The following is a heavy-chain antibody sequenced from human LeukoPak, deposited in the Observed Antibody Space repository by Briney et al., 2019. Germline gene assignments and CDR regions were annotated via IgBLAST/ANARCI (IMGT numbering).Heavy chain of an antibody. J-gene: IGHJ4*02. Sequence: PGGSLRLSCAASGFTVSSNYMSWIRQAPGKGLEWVSVIYSGGSTYYADSVKGRFTISRDNSKNTLYLQMNSLRAEDTAVYYCARDPSGFWYSSGWYSEEASGDWGQGTLVTVSS. CDR3: ARDPSGFWYSSGWYSEEASGD. D-gene: IGHD6-19*01. CDR1: GFTVSSNY. CDR2: IYSGGST. V-gene: IGHV3-53*01.